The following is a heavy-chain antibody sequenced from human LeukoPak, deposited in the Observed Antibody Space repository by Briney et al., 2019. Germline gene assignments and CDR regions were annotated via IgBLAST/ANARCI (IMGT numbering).Heavy chain of an antibody. CDR2: INPSGGST. J-gene: IGHJ5*02. CDR1: GYTFTSYY. CDR3: ARGGLHIVVVPAARYNWFDP. Sequence: ASVKVSCKASGYTFTSYYMHWVRQAPGQGLEWMGIINPSGGSTSYAQKFQGRVTMTRDTSTSAVYMELSSPRSEDTAVYYCARGGLHIVVVPAARYNWFDPWGQGTLVTVSS. V-gene: IGHV1-46*01. D-gene: IGHD2-2*01.